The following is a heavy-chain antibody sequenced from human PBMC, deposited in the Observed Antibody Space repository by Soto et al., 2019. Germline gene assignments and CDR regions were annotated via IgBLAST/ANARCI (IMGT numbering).Heavy chain of an antibody. Sequence: QVQLVQSGAEVKKPGASVKVSCKASGYTFTSYGISWVRQAPGQGLEWMGWISAYNGNTNYAQKLQGRVTMTTDTSTSRAYMELRSLRSDDTAVYYCARDYPIYDYVWGSYPNPRFDYWGQGTLVTVSS. V-gene: IGHV1-18*01. CDR3: ARDYPIYDYVWGSYPNPRFDY. CDR1: GYTFTSYG. J-gene: IGHJ4*02. CDR2: ISAYNGNT. D-gene: IGHD3-16*02.